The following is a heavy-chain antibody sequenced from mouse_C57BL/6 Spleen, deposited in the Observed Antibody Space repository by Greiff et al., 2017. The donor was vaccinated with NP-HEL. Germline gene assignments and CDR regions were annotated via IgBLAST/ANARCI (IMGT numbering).Heavy chain of an antibody. Sequence: EVKVVESGGGLVKPGGSLKLSCAASGFTFSDYGMHWVRQAPEKGLEWVAYISSGSSTIYYADTVKGRFTISRDNAKNTLFLQVTSLRSEDTAMYYCARSDYGNYGYWGQGTTLTVSS. D-gene: IGHD2-1*01. V-gene: IGHV5-17*01. CDR3: ARSDYGNYGY. CDR1: GFTFSDYG. CDR2: ISSGSSTI. J-gene: IGHJ2*01.